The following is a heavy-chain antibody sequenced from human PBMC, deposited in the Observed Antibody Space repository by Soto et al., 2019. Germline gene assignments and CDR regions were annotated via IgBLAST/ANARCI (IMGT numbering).Heavy chain of an antibody. D-gene: IGHD5-12*01. Sequence: QVQLVQSGAEVKKPGSSVKVSCKASGGTFGNYAIGWVRQAPGQGLEWMGGVIPIRGTTSYAQKFQDRVTITADKATGTAYMELSSLRSVDTAIYYCARYNSGHALDYWGQGTLVTVAS. CDR2: VIPIRGTT. CDR3: ARYNSGHALDY. CDR1: GGTFGNYA. V-gene: IGHV1-69*06. J-gene: IGHJ4*02.